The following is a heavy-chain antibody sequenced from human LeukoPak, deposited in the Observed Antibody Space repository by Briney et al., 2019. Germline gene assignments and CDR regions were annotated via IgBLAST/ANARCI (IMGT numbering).Heavy chain of an antibody. D-gene: IGHD2-2*01. CDR3: ARVWYQLLAVAGSSLWDI. V-gene: IGHV1-18*01. CDR1: GYTFTIYG. CDR2: ISAYNGNT. Sequence: ASVTVSCTASGYTFTIYGISWVRQAPGQGLEWMGWISAYNGNTNYAQKLQGRVTMTTDTSTSTAYMELRSLRSDDTAVYYCARVWYQLLAVAGSSLWDIWGQGTMVTVSS. J-gene: IGHJ3*02.